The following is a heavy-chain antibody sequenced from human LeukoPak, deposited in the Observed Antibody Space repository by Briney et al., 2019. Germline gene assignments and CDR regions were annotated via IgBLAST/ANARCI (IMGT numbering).Heavy chain of an antibody. CDR3: ARLEYSSSSKRGWFDP. J-gene: IGHJ5*02. CDR1: GGSISSGGYY. CDR2: IYHSGST. D-gene: IGHD6-6*01. V-gene: IGHV4-30-2*01. Sequence: PSQTLSLTCTVSGGSISSGGYYWSWIRQPPGKGLEWIGYIYHSGSTYCNPSLKSRVTISVDRSKNQFSLKLSSVTAADTAVYYCARLEYSSSSKRGWFDPWGQGTLVTVSS.